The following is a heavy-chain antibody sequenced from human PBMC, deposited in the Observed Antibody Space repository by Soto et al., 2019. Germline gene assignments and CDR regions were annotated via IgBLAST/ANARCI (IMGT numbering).Heavy chain of an antibody. J-gene: IGHJ5*02. D-gene: IGHD6-13*01. CDR3: AKVRYSSSWYENWSDP. V-gene: IGHV3-30*18. Sequence: PGGSLRLSCAACGFTFSSYGMHWVRQAPGKGLEWVAVISYDGSNKYYADSVKGRFTISRDNSKNTLYLQMNSLRAEDTAVYYCAKVRYSSSWYENWSDPWGQGTLVTVSS. CDR2: ISYDGSNK. CDR1: GFTFSSYG.